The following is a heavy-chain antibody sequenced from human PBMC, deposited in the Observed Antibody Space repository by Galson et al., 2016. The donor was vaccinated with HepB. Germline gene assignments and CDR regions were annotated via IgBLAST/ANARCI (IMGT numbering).Heavy chain of an antibody. Sequence: SLRLSCAASGFTFSSYPMHWVRQAPGQGLEWVAFISYDGKKTFYTDSVKGRFAISRDRSKDTVYLQMNNLRPEDTAVYYCARSSGYYVENFDYWGQGTLVTVSS. J-gene: IGHJ4*02. D-gene: IGHD3-22*01. V-gene: IGHV3-30*03. CDR1: GFTFSSYP. CDR3: ARSSGYYVENFDY. CDR2: ISYDGKKT.